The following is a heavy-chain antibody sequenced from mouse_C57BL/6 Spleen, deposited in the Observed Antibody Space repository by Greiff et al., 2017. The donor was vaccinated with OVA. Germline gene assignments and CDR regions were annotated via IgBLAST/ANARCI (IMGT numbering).Heavy chain of an antibody. J-gene: IGHJ4*01. V-gene: IGHV3-6*01. CDR2: RSYDGSN. Sequence: EVKLMESGPGLVKPSQSLSLTCSVTGYSITSGYYWNWIRQFPGNKLEWMGYRSYDGSNNYNPSLKNRISITRDTSKNQFFLKLNSVTTEDTATYYCARDRDYGSSYAMDYWGQGTSVTVSS. D-gene: IGHD1-1*01. CDR1: GYSITSGYY. CDR3: ARDRDYGSSYAMDY.